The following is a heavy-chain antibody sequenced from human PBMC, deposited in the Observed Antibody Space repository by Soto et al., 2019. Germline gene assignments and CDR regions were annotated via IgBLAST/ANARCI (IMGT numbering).Heavy chain of an antibody. CDR1: GFTFSRFA. Sequence: EAQLLESGGGLVQPGGSLRLSCAASGFTFSRFAMSWVRQAPGKGLEWVSGITGSAGNTYYVDSVKGRFTISRDNSRNTLYLQMNSLRADDTAVYFCAKGGQELRPTFFFEQWVQGTRVTVSS. CDR2: ITGSAGNT. CDR3: AKGGQELRPTFFFEQ. D-gene: IGHD6-13*01. V-gene: IGHV3-23*01. J-gene: IGHJ4*02.